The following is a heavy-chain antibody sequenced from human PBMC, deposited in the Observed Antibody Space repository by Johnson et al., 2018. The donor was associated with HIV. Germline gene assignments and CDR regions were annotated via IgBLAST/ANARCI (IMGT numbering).Heavy chain of an antibody. CDR2: IKQDGSEK. CDR3: ARDTGDGLQRGAFDI. V-gene: IGHV3-7*01. J-gene: IGHJ3*02. CDR1: GFTFSSYW. D-gene: IGHD5-24*01. Sequence: VQLVESGGDVVRPGGSLRISCVASGFTFSSYWMNWVRQAPGKGLEWVANIKQDGSEKYYVDSVKGRFTIPRDNAKNSLYLQMNSLRAEDTAVYYCARDTGDGLQRGAFDIWGQGTVVTVSS.